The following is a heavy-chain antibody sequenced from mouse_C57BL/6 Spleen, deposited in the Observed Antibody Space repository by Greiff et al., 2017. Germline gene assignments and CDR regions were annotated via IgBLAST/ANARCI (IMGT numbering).Heavy chain of an antibody. CDR1: GYAFSSYW. CDR2: IYPGDGDT. Sequence: VQLQQSGAELVKPGASVKISCKASGYAFSSYWMNWVKQRPGKGLEWIGQIYPGDGDTNYNGKFKGKATLTAEKSSSTAYMQLSSLTSEDSAVYFCARERITTVVDYYAMDYWGQGTSVTVSS. D-gene: IGHD1-1*01. V-gene: IGHV1-80*01. J-gene: IGHJ4*01. CDR3: ARERITTVVDYYAMDY.